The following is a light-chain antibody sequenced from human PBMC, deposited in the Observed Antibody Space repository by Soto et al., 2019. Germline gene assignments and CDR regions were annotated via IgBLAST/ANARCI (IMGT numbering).Light chain of an antibody. Sequence: EVVLTQSPGTLSLSPVERATLSFRASQIVADSYLAWYQQKPGRAPRLLFYAATRRATGIPDRFSGSGSGTDFTLTISTLEPDDFAVYYCHHFGSSPETFGQGTKVE. V-gene: IGKV3-20*01. CDR1: QIVADSY. CDR3: HHFGSSPET. J-gene: IGKJ1*01. CDR2: AAT.